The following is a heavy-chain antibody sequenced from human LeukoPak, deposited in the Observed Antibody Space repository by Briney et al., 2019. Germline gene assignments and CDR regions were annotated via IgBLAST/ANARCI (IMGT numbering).Heavy chain of an antibody. CDR3: ARGVVGFYDWARWFDP. Sequence: ASVKVSCKASGYTFTGYYMHWVRQASGHGLEWMGWINPNSGGTNYAQKFQGRVTMTRDTSISTAYMELSRLRSDDTAVYYCARGVVGFYDWARWFDPWGQGTLVTVSS. CDR2: INPNSGGT. V-gene: IGHV1-2*02. D-gene: IGHD3-16*01. J-gene: IGHJ5*02. CDR1: GYTFTGYY.